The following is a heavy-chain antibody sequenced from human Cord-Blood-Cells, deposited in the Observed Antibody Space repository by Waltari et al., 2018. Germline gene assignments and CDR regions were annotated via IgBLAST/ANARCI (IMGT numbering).Heavy chain of an antibody. CDR3: ASSVITLNWFDP. Sequence: QVQQVQPVDEVKKPGSPVKVSCNATGGTCSSYAISWVRQAPGQGLEWLGVIIPIFGKANDAQKFQGRVTIAADESTGTAYMGLGSLRSEDTAVYYCASSVITLNWFDPWGQGTLVTVSS. CDR2: IIPIFGKA. CDR1: GGTCSSYA. J-gene: IGHJ5*02. V-gene: IGHV1-69*12. D-gene: IGHD3-10*01.